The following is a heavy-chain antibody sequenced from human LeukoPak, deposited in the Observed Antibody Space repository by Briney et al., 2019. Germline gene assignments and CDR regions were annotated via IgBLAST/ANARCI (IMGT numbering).Heavy chain of an antibody. CDR3: ARCSYDSGNYRLDY. CDR2: VYTTGSI. D-gene: IGHD3-10*01. V-gene: IGHV4-4*07. Sequence: SETLSLTCSVSGGSISGYYWSWIRHPAGEGLEWIGHVYTTGSINYNPSLKSRVTVSVDTSKNQFSLKLRTVTAADTAVYYCARCSYDSGNYRLDYWGQGILVTVSS. CDR1: GGSISGYY. J-gene: IGHJ4*02.